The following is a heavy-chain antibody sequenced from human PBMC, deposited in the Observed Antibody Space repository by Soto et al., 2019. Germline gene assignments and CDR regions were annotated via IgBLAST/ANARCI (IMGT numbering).Heavy chain of an antibody. CDR3: ARYIFGQGFIS. V-gene: IGHV1-8*01. D-gene: IGHD3-10*01. CDR2: MHANTGLT. CDR1: GSTFSTLD. J-gene: IGHJ4*02. Sequence: QVQLVQSGAEVKKPGASVKVSCKASGSTFSTLDLNWVRQAPGQGLDWMGWMHANTGLTGHAQKFQGRLSMNSDTSISTAYMELSSLSADETAVYYCARYIFGQGFISWGQGTLVTVSS.